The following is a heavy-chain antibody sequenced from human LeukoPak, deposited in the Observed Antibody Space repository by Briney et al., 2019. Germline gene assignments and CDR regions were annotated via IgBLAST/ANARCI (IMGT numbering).Heavy chain of an antibody. CDR2: ISWNSGSI. Sequence: GGSLRLSCAASGFTFDDYAMHWVRQAPGKGLEWVSGISWNSGSIGYADSVKGRFTISRDNAKNSLYLQMNSLRAEDTALYYCVRPRSPASNDGGYWGQGTLVTVSS. CDR3: VRPRSPASNDGGY. CDR1: GFTFDDYA. D-gene: IGHD1-1*01. V-gene: IGHV3-9*01. J-gene: IGHJ4*02.